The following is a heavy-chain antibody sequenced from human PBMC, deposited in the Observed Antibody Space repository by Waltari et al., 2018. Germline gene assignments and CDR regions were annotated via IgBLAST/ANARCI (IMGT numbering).Heavy chain of an antibody. V-gene: IGHV4-61*02. CDR2: IYTSGST. CDR1: GGSISSGSYY. CDR3: ARSGVLRGGGYFDY. D-gene: IGHD3-16*01. Sequence: QVQLQESGPGLVKPSQTLSLTCTVSGGSISSGSYYWSWIRQPAGKGLEWIGRIYTSGSTNYNPSLKSRVTISVDTSKNQFSLKLSSVTAADTAVYYCARSGVLRGGGYFDYWGQGTLVTVSS. J-gene: IGHJ4*02.